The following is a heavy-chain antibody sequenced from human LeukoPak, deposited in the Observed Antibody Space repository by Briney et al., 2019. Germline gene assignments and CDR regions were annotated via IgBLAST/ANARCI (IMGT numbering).Heavy chain of an antibody. Sequence: GGSLRLSCAASGFTFDVYGMSWVRQAPGKGLEWVSGINWNGGSTGYADSVKGRFTISRDNAKNSLYLQMNSLRAEDTALYYCARDRGYYDSSGYFLKNYYYYMDVWGKGTTVTVSS. CDR3: ARDRGYYDSSGYFLKNYYYYMDV. CDR1: GFTFDVYG. V-gene: IGHV3-20*04. J-gene: IGHJ6*03. D-gene: IGHD3-22*01. CDR2: INWNGGST.